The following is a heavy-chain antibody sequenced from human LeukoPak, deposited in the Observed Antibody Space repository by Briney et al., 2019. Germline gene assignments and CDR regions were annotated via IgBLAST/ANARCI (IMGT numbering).Heavy chain of an antibody. J-gene: IGHJ5*02. D-gene: IGHD2-2*02. Sequence: ASVKVSCKASGYTFTSYAMNWVRQAPGQGIEWMGWINTNTGNPTYAQGFTGRFVFSLDTSVSTAYLQISSLKAEDTAVYYCARDSEAAAILHWFDPWGQGTLVTVSS. V-gene: IGHV7-4-1*02. CDR1: GYTFTSYA. CDR3: ARDSEAAAILHWFDP. CDR2: INTNTGNP.